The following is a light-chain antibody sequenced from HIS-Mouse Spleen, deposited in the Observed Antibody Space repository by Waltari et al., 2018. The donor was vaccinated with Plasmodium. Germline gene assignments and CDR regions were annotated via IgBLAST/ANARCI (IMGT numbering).Light chain of an antibody. CDR3: YSTDSSGNHRV. CDR1: ALPKKY. CDR2: DDS. J-gene: IGLJ3*02. Sequence: SYELTQPPSVSVSPGQTARITCSGDALPKKYAYWYQQKSGQAPVLVIYDDSKRPPWIPERFSGSSSGTMATLTISGAQVEDEADYYCYSTDSSGNHRVFGGGTKLTVL. V-gene: IGLV3-10*01.